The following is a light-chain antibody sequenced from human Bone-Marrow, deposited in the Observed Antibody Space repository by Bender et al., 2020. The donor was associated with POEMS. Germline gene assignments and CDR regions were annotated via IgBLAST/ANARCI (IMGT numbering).Light chain of an antibody. V-gene: IGLV2-14*02. CDR3: VAWDASLNGWV. Sequence: QSALNQPASVSGSPGQSITISCTGTSSDVGKYNTVSWYQQHPGKGPKLMLYEGSKRPSGVPDRFSGSKSGTSASLAITGLQSDDEAIYFCVAWDASLNGWVFGGGTKLTVL. CDR1: SSDVGKYNT. J-gene: IGLJ3*02. CDR2: EGS.